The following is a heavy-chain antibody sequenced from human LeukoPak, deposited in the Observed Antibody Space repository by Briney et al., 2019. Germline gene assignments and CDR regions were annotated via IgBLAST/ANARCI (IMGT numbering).Heavy chain of an antibody. CDR1: GDSISSADYY. V-gene: IGHV4-30-4*08. Sequence: PSQTLSLTCTVSGDSISSADYYWTWIRQPPGKGLELVGFIYSSGSTKYNPSLKSRVTISAATSKTQFSLKLSYATAADTAVYYCARGRGSGSYHYYYYYGMDVWGQGTTVTVSS. CDR3: ARGRGSGSYHYYYYYGMDV. J-gene: IGHJ6*02. D-gene: IGHD3-10*01. CDR2: IYSSGST.